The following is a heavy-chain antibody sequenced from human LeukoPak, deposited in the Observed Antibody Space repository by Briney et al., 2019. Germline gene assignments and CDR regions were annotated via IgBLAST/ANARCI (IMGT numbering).Heavy chain of an antibody. CDR2: IIPIFGTA. J-gene: IGHJ4*02. CDR1: GGTFSSYA. D-gene: IGHD6-19*01. V-gene: IGHV1-69*13. Sequence: SVKVSCKASGGTFSSYAISWVRQAPGQGLEWMGGIIPIFGTANYAQKFQGRVTITADESTSTAYMELSSLRSEDTAVYYCARVDSSGSPVDYWGQGTLVTVSS. CDR3: ARVDSSGSPVDY.